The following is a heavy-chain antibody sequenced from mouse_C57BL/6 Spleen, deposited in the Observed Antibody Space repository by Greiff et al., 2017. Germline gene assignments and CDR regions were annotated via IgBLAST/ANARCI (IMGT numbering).Heavy chain of an antibody. CDR2: ISRGGSYT. V-gene: IGHV5-6*02. Sequence: DVKLVESGGDLVKPGGSLKLSCAASGFTFSSYGMSWVRQTPDKRLEWVAPISRGGSYTYYPDSVKGQFPISRYTAKNTLYLQMSSLKSEYTAMYYGARRVDSSGCDYWGQGTTLTVSS. CDR1: GFTFSSYG. D-gene: IGHD3-2*02. CDR3: ARRVDSSGCDY. J-gene: IGHJ2*01.